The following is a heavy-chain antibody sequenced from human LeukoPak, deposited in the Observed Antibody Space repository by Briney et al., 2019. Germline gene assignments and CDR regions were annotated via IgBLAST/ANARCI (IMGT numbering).Heavy chain of an antibody. J-gene: IGHJ4*02. CDR1: GFTFSNYS. D-gene: IGHD1-26*01. CDR3: TKDLALLTGPYSGSFYSPIHC. Sequence: GGSLRLSRAASGFTFSNYSMSWVRQAPGKGLEWVSSISCSADNTYYADSVKGRFTISRDNFKHTLYVQMYSLKAEDTDVYYCTKDLALLTGPYSGSFYSPIHCWVQGTLVTVSS. CDR2: ISCSADNT. V-gene: IGHV3-23*01.